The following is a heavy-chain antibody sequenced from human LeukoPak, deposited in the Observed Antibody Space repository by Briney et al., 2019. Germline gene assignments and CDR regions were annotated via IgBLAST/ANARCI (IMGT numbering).Heavy chain of an antibody. J-gene: IGHJ4*02. Sequence: GGTLRLSCAASGFTFSTYGMSWVRQAPGKGLEWVSSISGSGASTYYADSVKGRFTISRDNSKNTLYLQMNSLRAEDTAVYYCASKEWELPFDYWGQGTLVTVSS. V-gene: IGHV3-23*01. CDR3: ASKEWELPFDY. CDR1: GFTFSTYG. D-gene: IGHD1-26*01. CDR2: ISGSGAST.